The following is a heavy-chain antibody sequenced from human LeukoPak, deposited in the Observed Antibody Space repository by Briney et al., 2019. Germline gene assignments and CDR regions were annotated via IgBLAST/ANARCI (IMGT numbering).Heavy chain of an antibody. V-gene: IGHV4-31*03. D-gene: IGHD2-8*01. CDR2: IYYSGST. J-gene: IGHJ6*02. Sequence: PSETLSLTCTVSGGSISRGGYYCRWIRQHPGKGLEWIGYIYYSGSTYYNTSFKSRVTISVDTSKNQFSLKLSSVTAADTAVYYCARFTYCTNGVCYGYYYYYGMDVWGQGTTVTVSS. CDR3: ARFTYCTNGVCYGYYYYYGMDV. CDR1: GGSISRGGYY.